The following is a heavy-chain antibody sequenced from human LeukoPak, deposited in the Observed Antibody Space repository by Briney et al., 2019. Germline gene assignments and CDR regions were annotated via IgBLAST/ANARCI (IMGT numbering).Heavy chain of an antibody. CDR3: ARGQVVFRAAAGLRFDP. D-gene: IGHD6-13*01. V-gene: IGHV4-38-2*01. J-gene: IGHJ5*02. Sequence: SETLSLTCAVSGYSISSGYYWGWIRQPPGKGLEWIGSIYHSGSTYYNPSLKSRVTISVDTSKNQFSLKLSSVTAADTAVYYCARGQVVFRAAAGLRFDPWGQGTLVTVSS. CDR2: IYHSGST. CDR1: GYSISSGYY.